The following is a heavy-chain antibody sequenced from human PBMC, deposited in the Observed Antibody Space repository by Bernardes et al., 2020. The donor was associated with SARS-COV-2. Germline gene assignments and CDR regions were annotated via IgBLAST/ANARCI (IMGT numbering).Heavy chain of an antibody. CDR2: ISHDGIYS. V-gene: IGHV3-30-3*01. CDR1: GFTFSKCT. J-gene: IGHJ4*02. CDR3: TRNPYRDYDFDY. D-gene: IGHD4-17*01. Sequence: GGSLRLSCTASGFTFSKCTMHWVRQAPGKGLEWVASISHDGIYSHYADSVKGRFTISRDNSKNTLYLQMNSLSTKEDTAVYYCTRNPYRDYDFDYWGQGTLVTVSS.